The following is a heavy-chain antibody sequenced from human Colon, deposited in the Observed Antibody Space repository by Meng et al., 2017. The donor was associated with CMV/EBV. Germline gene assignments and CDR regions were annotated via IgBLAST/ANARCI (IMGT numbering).Heavy chain of an antibody. D-gene: IGHD3-10*02. V-gene: IGHV3-53*01. Sequence: GGSLRLSCAASGFTFSSYEMAWVRQAPGKGLEWVALIYSGGPMHYADSVKGRFTISRDNSKNILYLQMNSLRADDTAVYYCARGSGPLFPGAFDIWGQGTMVTVSS. CDR2: IYSGGPM. CDR1: GFTFSSYE. CDR3: ARGSGPLFPGAFDI. J-gene: IGHJ3*02.